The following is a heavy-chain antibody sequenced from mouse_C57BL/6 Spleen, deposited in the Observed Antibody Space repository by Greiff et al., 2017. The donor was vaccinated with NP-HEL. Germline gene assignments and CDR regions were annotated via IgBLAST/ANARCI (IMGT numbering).Heavy chain of an antibody. J-gene: IGHJ1*03. CDR3: ARSWDYYGSSYWYFDV. D-gene: IGHD1-1*01. CDR1: GYTFTSYW. V-gene: IGHV1-53*01. Sequence: QVQLQQPGTELVKPGASVKLSCKASGYTFTSYWMHWVKQRPGQGLEWIGNINPSNGGTNYNEKFKSKATLTVDKSSSTAYMQLSSLTSEDSAVYYCARSWDYYGSSYWYFDVWGTGTTVTVSS. CDR2: INPSNGGT.